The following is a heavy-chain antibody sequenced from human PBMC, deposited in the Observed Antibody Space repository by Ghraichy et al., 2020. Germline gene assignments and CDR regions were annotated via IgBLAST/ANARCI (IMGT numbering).Heavy chain of an antibody. J-gene: IGHJ2*01. CDR2: IKQDGSEK. Sequence: GGSLRLSCAASGFTLGTYYMSWVRQAPGKGLEWVANIKQDGSEKYYVDSVKGRFTISRDNAKNLLYLQMNSLRADDTAVYYCARLRGYCSGGSCYGWYFDLWGRGTLVTVSS. D-gene: IGHD2-15*01. CDR1: GFTLGTYY. CDR3: ARLRGYCSGGSCYGWYFDL. V-gene: IGHV3-7*03.